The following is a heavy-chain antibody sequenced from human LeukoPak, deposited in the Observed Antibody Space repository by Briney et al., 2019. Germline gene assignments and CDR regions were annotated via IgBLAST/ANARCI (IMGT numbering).Heavy chain of an antibody. CDR3: ARWSGSVTARNFYYYMDV. CDR1: GGSVRRGNYY. CDR2: IYTSGTT. V-gene: IGHV4-61*02. D-gene: IGHD6-6*01. Sequence: SETLSLTCTVSGGSVRRGNYYWTWIRQPAGSGLEWIGRIYTSGTTDYNPSLRTRVTISVDASRNQFSLNLSSVTAADTAVYYCARWSGSVTARNFYYYMDVWGEGTTVTVSS. J-gene: IGHJ6*03.